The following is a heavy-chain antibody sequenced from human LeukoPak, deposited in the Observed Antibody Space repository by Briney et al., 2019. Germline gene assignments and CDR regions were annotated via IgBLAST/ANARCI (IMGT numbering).Heavy chain of an antibody. CDR2: INPNNGDT. D-gene: IGHD6-13*01. Sequence: GASVKVSCKASGYTFTGHYMHWVRQAPGQGLEWMGRINPNNGDTNYAHKFQARVTMTRDTSINKAYIKRTAWKYDAPPAFYCARARVSVSASSDYWGQGTLVTVSS. CDR1: GYTFTGHY. CDR3: ARARVSVSASSDY. J-gene: IGHJ4*02. V-gene: IGHV1-2*06.